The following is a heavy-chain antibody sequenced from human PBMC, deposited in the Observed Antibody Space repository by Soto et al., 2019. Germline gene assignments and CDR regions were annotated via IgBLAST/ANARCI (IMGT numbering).Heavy chain of an antibody. D-gene: IGHD3-22*01. CDR1: GGTFSRHA. V-gene: IGHV1-69*01. J-gene: IGHJ4*02. CDR2: FIPIFGTA. Sequence: QVQLVQSGAEVRKPGSSVKVSCKASGGTFSRHAISWVRQAPGQGLEWMGGFIPIFGTANHAQKFQGRVTIIADESTSTVYMEWSSLRSEDTDMYYCARGWGYDSNDYYYAYWGQGTLVIVSS. CDR3: ARGWGYDSNDYYYAY.